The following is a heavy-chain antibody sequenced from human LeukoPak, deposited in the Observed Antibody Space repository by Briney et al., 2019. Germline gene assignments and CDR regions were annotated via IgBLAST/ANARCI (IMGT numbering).Heavy chain of an antibody. CDR2: IFVAGAV. Sequence: SSETLSLTCTVSGYSINSCYFWGWVRQPPGKGPEWIGSIFVAGAVYYNPSLRSRVTLSIDTSRNQVSLKVTSVTAADTALYYCARVVASTSIDSWGQGILVTVSS. CDR1: GYSINSCYF. CDR3: ARVVASTSIDS. V-gene: IGHV4-38-2*02. J-gene: IGHJ4*02. D-gene: IGHD2-15*01.